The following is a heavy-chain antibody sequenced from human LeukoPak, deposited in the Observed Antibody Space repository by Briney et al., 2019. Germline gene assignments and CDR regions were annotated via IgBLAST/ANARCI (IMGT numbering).Heavy chain of an antibody. CDR2: ISGSGGST. J-gene: IGHJ4*02. V-gene: IGHV3-23*01. CDR1: GFTFNKYW. Sequence: GGSLRLSCAASGFTFNKYWLTWVRQAPGKGLEWVSAISGSGGSTYYADSVKGRFTISRDNSKNTLYLQMNSLRAEDTAVYYCAKGPPRVDTAMCDYWGQGTLVTVSS. CDR3: AKGPPRVDTAMCDY. D-gene: IGHD5-18*01.